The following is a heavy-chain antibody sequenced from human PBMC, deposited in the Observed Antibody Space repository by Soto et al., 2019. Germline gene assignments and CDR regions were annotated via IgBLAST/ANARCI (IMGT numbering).Heavy chain of an antibody. CDR2: IYYSGST. V-gene: IGHV4-59*01. Sequence: SETLSLTCTVSGGSISSYYWSWSRQPPGKGLEWIGYIYYSGSTNYNPSLKSRVTISVDTSKNQFSLKLSSVTAADTAVYYCASSTITIFGVVNYWGQGTLVTVSS. CDR3: ASSTITIFGVVNY. J-gene: IGHJ4*02. D-gene: IGHD3-3*01. CDR1: GGSISSYY.